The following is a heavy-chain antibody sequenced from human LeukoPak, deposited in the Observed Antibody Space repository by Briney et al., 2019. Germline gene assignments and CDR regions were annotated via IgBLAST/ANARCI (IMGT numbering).Heavy chain of an antibody. Sequence: AXVKVSCKASGYTFTSYGISWVRQAPGQGLEWMGWISAYNGNTNYAQKLQGRVTMTTDTSTSTAYMELRSLRSDDTAVYYCARDRPRNYDSSGYYSDYWGQGTLVTVSS. V-gene: IGHV1-18*01. D-gene: IGHD3-22*01. CDR2: ISAYNGNT. J-gene: IGHJ4*02. CDR3: ARDRPRNYDSSGYYSDY. CDR1: GYTFTSYG.